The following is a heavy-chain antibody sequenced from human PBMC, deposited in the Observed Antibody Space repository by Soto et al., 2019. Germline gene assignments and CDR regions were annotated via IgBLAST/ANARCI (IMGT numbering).Heavy chain of an antibody. D-gene: IGHD3-22*01. Sequence: VEVSCKASGYTFTIYVINWVRQATGQGLEWMGWMNPNSGNTDSAQRFQGRVTMTRNTSISTAYMELSRLRSDDTAVYYCASAISTYYYDSSGPTGAFDIWGQGTMVTVSS. CDR3: ASAISTYYYDSSGPTGAFDI. J-gene: IGHJ3*02. CDR1: GYTFTIYV. V-gene: IGHV1-8*01. CDR2: MNPNSGNT.